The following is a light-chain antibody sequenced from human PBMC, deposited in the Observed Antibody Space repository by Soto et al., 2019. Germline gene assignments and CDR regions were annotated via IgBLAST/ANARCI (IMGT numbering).Light chain of an antibody. CDR3: GTWDSSLSAGV. CDR1: SSNLGNKY. V-gene: IGLV1-51*01. Sequence: QSVLTQPTSVSAAPGQKVTISCSGSSSNLGNKYVSWYQQLPGTAPKLLIYDNNKRPSGIPDRFSGSKSGTSATLGITGLQTGDEADYYCGTWDSSLSAGVFGGGTKLTVL. CDR2: DNN. J-gene: IGLJ2*01.